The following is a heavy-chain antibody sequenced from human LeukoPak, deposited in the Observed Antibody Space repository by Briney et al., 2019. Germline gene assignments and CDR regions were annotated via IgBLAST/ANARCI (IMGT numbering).Heavy chain of an antibody. V-gene: IGHV4-61*03. D-gene: IGHD2/OR15-2a*01. CDR2: IYYSGST. CDR1: GVSVSSGSYY. Sequence: SETLSLTCTVSGVSVSSGSYYWSWIRQPPGKGLEWVGYIYYSGSTNYNPSLGSRVTMSVDTSKNYFSMRLSSVIAADTAVYYCARDFYASGFYFWFDPWGQGILVTVSS. J-gene: IGHJ5*02. CDR3: ARDFYASGFYFWFDP.